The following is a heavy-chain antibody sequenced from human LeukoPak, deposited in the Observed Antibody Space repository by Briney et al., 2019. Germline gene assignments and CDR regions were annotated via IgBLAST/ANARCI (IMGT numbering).Heavy chain of an antibody. CDR3: ARSRKRAAGDYYMDV. CDR1: GFTFSSYA. J-gene: IGHJ6*03. CDR2: ISYDGSNK. Sequence: KAGGSLRLSCAASGFTFSSYAMHWVRQAPGKGLEWVAVISYDGSNKYYADSVKGRFTISRDNSKNTLYLQMNSLRAEDTAVYYCARSRKRAAGDYYMDVWGKGTTVTVSS. V-gene: IGHV3-30-3*01. D-gene: IGHD6-13*01.